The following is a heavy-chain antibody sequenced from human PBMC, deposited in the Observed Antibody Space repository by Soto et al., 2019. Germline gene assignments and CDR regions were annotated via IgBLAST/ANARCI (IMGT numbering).Heavy chain of an antibody. CDR1: GYTFTCYY. V-gene: IGHV1-2*02. CDR2: INPNSGGT. CDR3: ARDRLSSGWPEYFQH. D-gene: IGHD6-19*01. Sequence: ASVKVSCKASGYTFTCYYMHWVRQAPGQGLEWMGWINPNSGGTNYAQKFQGRFTISRDNSKNTLYLQMNSLRAEDTAVYYCARDRLSSGWPEYFQHWGQGTLVTVSS. J-gene: IGHJ1*01.